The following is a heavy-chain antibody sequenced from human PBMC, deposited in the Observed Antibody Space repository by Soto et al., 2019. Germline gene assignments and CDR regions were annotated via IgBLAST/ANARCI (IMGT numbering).Heavy chain of an antibody. V-gene: IGHV3-72*01. Sequence: EVQLVESGGGLVQPGGPLRLSCSVSGLTLSDHYIDWVRQAPGKGLEWVGRSRNQANGYSTIYAASVKGRFTTSRDDSKNLVYLQMESLRTEDTAVYYCVRDTYFSDSSSYTRCFDFWGQGALVTVSS. J-gene: IGHJ4*02. CDR3: VRDTYFSDSSSYTRCFDF. D-gene: IGHD3-22*01. CDR2: SRNQANGYST. CDR1: GLTLSDHY.